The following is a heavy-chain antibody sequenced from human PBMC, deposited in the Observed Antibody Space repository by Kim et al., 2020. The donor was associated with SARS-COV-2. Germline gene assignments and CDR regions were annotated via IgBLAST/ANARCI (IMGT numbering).Heavy chain of an antibody. D-gene: IGHD7-27*01. CDR3: ALGYYYYGMDV. Sequence: KYYADSVKGRFTISRDNSKNTLYLQMNSLRAEDTAVYYCALGYYYYGMDVWGQGTTVTVSS. J-gene: IGHJ6*02. CDR2: K. V-gene: IGHV3-30*02.